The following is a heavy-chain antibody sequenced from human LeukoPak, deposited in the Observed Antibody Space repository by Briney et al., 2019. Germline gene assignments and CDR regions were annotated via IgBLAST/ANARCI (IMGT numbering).Heavy chain of an antibody. V-gene: IGHV4-59*01. J-gene: IGHJ4*02. D-gene: IGHD6-13*01. CDR3: ARDAIGAAGTGLPGF. CDR2: IYYSGST. Sequence: SETLSLTCTVSGGSISSYYWSWIRQPPGKGLEWSGHIYYSGSTTYNPSLKSRVTISVDTSKNQFSLELSSVTAADTAVYYCARDAIGAAGTGLPGFWGQGTLVTVSS. CDR1: GGSISSYY.